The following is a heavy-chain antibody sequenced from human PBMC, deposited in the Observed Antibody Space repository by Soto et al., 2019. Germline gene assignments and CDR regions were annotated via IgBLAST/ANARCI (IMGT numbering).Heavy chain of an antibody. J-gene: IGHJ5*02. CDR2: ISSSGRST. CDR3: AKETFFFESRTSYSAQRLGWFAH. CDR1: GFTFSDFN. V-gene: IGHV3-48*02. Sequence: PVGSLRLSCAASGFTFSDFNMNWVRQAPGKGLEWISYISSSGRSTYYADSVKVRFTISRDNANNSLFLQMNSLVDEDVAVYYCAKETFFFESRTSYSAQRLGWFAHWGRGTMVTVST. D-gene: IGHD3-16*01.